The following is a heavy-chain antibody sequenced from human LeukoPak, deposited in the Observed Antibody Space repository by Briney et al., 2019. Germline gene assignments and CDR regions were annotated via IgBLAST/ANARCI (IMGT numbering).Heavy chain of an antibody. Sequence: PGGSLRLSCAASKCTFSSYAMHWVRQAPGKGLEWVAVISYDGGNKYYADSVKGRFTISRDNSKNTLYLQMNSLRAEHTTVYYCAKPQESGCSGEYAFDIWGQGTMVSVSS. CDR1: KCTFSSYA. J-gene: IGHJ3*02. CDR3: AKPQESGCSGEYAFDI. D-gene: IGHD5-12*01. CDR2: ISYDGGNK. V-gene: IGHV3-30*18.